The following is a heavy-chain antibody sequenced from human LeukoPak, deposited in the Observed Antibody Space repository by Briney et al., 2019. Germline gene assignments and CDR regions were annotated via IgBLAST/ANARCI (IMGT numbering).Heavy chain of an antibody. CDR3: ATDPPYSSSWYVAFDI. D-gene: IGHD6-13*01. CDR2: ISSSSSYI. CDR1: GFTFSSYS. V-gene: IGHV3-21*01. Sequence: GGSLRLSCAASGFTFSSYSMNWVRQAPGKGLGWVSSISSSSSYIYYADSVKGRFTISRDNAKNSLYLQMNSLRAEDTAVYYCATDPPYSSSWYVAFDIWGQGTMVTVSS. J-gene: IGHJ3*02.